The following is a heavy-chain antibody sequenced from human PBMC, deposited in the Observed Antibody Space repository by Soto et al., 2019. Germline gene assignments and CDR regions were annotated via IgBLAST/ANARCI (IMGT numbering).Heavy chain of an antibody. D-gene: IGHD1-26*01. CDR2: IIPILGSA. Sequence: ASVKVSCKASGGSFSSNAISWVLQAPGQGLEWMGGIIPILGSANYAQKFQDRLTITADGSTTTTYMELNSLRSEDAAVYYCASRERVDAFDIWGQGTLVTVS. CDR1: GGSFSSNA. J-gene: IGHJ3*02. V-gene: IGHV1-69*13. CDR3: ASRERVDAFDI.